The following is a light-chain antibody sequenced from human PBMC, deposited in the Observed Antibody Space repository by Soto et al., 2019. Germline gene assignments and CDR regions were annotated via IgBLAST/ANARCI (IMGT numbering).Light chain of an antibody. CDR2: GAS. Sequence: EIVLTQSPGTVSLSPGERATLSCRASQSVRSSYLAWYQQKPGQAPRLLIYGASTRATGIPDRFSGSGSGTDFTLTISRLEPEDFAVYYCQQYGTSSWTFGQGTKVEIK. V-gene: IGKV3-20*01. J-gene: IGKJ1*01. CDR1: QSVRSSY. CDR3: QQYGTSSWT.